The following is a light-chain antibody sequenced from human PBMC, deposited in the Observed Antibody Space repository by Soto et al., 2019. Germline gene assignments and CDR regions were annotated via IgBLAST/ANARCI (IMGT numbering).Light chain of an antibody. CDR3: LQHNSYPIT. J-gene: IGKJ5*01. Sequence: EIVLTQSPGTLSLSPGERATLSCRASQSVSNNYLAWYQQKPGQAPRLLIYGASNRATGIPDRFSGSGSGTEFTLTISSLQPEDFATYYCLQHNSYPITFGQGTRLEIK. V-gene: IGKV3-20*01. CDR2: GAS. CDR1: QSVSNNY.